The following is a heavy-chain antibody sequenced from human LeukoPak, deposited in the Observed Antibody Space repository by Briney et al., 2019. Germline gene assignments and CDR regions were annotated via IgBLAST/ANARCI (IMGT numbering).Heavy chain of an antibody. V-gene: IGHV3-21*01. CDR3: ASWHSSSSYASDY. Sequence: GGSLRLSCAASGFTFSSYSMNWVRQAPGKGLEWVSSISSSSSYIYYADSVKGRFTISRDNAKNSLYLQMNSLRAEHTAVYYCASWHSSSSYASDYWGQGTLVTVSS. CDR1: GFTFSSYS. D-gene: IGHD6-6*01. CDR2: ISSSSSYI. J-gene: IGHJ4*02.